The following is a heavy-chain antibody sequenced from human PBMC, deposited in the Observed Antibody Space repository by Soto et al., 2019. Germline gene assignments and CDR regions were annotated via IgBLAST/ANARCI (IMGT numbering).Heavy chain of an antibody. J-gene: IGHJ4*02. Sequence: PSETLSLTCTVSGGSISSGDYYWSWIRQPPGKGLEWIGYIYYSGSTYYNPSLKSRVTISVDTSKNQFSLYLQMNSLRAEDTAVYYCAKDVVVEPAAHDYWGQGTLVTVSS. CDR3: AKDVVVEPAAHDY. V-gene: IGHV4-30-4*01. D-gene: IGHD2-2*01. CDR2: IYYSGST. CDR1: GGSISSGDYY.